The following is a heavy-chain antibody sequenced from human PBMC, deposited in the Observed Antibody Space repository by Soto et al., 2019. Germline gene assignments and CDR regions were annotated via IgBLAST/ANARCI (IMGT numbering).Heavy chain of an antibody. D-gene: IGHD3-3*01. J-gene: IGHJ5*02. V-gene: IGHV3-15*01. CDR1: GFTFSNAL. CDR2: IKSKSDGATT. CDR3: TTGLTIFGVVIDP. Sequence: GGSLRLSCAASGFTFSNALMTWVRQAPGKGVEWGGRIKSKSDGATTDYAAPVRGRFIISRDESKNTLYLQMNSLKTEDTAVYYCTTGLTIFGVVIDPWGQGTLVTVSS.